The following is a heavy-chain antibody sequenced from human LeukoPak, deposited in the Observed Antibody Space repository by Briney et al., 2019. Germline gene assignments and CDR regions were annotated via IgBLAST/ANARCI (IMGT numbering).Heavy chain of an antibody. D-gene: IGHD3-3*01. Sequence: PSETLSLTCTVSGGSISSYYWSWLRQPPGKGLEWVGYIYYSGSTNYNPSLKSRVTISVDTSKNQFSLKLSSVTAADTVVYYCARGGPTHRFLEWLSQTQNWFDPWGQGTLVTVSS. CDR3: ARGGPTHRFLEWLSQTQNWFDP. J-gene: IGHJ5*02. CDR2: IYYSGST. CDR1: GGSISSYY. V-gene: IGHV4-59*01.